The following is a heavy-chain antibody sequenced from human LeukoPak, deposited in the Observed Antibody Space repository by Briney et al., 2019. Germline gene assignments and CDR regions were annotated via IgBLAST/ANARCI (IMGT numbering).Heavy chain of an antibody. CDR1: GYTFTGYY. Sequence: ASVKVSCKASGYTFTGYYLHWVRQAPGQGLEWMGWINPNDGGTNYTEKFQGRVTMTRDTSTSTVYMELSSLRSEDTAVYYCARDYSGSYVPYLWGQGTLVTVSS. CDR3: ARDYSGSYVPYL. CDR2: INPNDGGT. V-gene: IGHV1-2*02. J-gene: IGHJ4*02. D-gene: IGHD1-26*01.